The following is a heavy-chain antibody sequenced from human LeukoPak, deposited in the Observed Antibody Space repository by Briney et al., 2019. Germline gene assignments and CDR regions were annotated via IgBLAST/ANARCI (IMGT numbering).Heavy chain of an antibody. V-gene: IGHV1-69*05. CDR3: AGSMLPNYYFDY. J-gene: IGHJ4*02. Sequence: SVKVSCKASGGTFSSYAISWVRQAPGQGLEWMGGIIPIFGTTNYAQKFQGRVTITTDESTSTAYMELSSLRSEDTAVYYCAGSMLPNYYFDYWGQGTLVTVSS. D-gene: IGHD2-8*01. CDR2: IIPIFGTT. CDR1: GGTFSSYA.